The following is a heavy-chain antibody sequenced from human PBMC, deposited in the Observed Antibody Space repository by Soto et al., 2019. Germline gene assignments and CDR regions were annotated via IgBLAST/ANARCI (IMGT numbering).Heavy chain of an antibody. Sequence: GALRLSCSASGFTFSSYAMHWVRQAPGKGLEYVSAISSNGGSTYYADSVKGRFTISRDNSKNTLYLQMSSLRAEDTAVYYCVKDPSNYYGSGIYYGMDVWGKGTTVTVSS. D-gene: IGHD3-10*01. CDR1: GFTFSSYA. CDR3: VKDPSNYYGSGIYYGMDV. CDR2: ISSNGGST. J-gene: IGHJ6*04. V-gene: IGHV3-64D*06.